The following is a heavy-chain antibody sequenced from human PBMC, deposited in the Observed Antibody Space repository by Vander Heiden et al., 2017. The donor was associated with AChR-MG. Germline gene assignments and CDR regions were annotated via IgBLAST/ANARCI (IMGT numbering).Heavy chain of an antibody. CDR3: ARLPFSATLYGGAADF. J-gene: IGHJ4*01. Sequence: QVQLVQSRAEVRKPGASVKVSCKASGGTFGSYAYSWGRQVPGQGLEWMGGIIPVYDTPNYGQKFQGRVTITADESTSTAYMELSSLRSEDTAVYYCARLPFSATLYGGAADFWGQGTLVVVTS. CDR2: IIPVYDTP. D-gene: IGHD4-17*01. CDR1: GGTFGSYA. V-gene: IGHV1-69*01.